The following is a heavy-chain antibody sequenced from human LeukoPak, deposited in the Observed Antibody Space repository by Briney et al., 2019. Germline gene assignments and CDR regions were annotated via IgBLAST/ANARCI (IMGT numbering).Heavy chain of an antibody. D-gene: IGHD3-22*01. V-gene: IGHV3-23*01. J-gene: IGHJ4*02. Sequence: GGSLRLSCAASGFTFDNYAMTWVRQAPGKGLEWVSIISVSGTTTHYADSVKGRFTISRDNSRDTLFLQMNSLRAEDTAVYYCAKRVPFHFYDSVDYSAFDNWGQGTLVTVSS. CDR1: GFTFDNYA. CDR2: ISVSGTTT. CDR3: AKRVPFHFYDSVDYSAFDN.